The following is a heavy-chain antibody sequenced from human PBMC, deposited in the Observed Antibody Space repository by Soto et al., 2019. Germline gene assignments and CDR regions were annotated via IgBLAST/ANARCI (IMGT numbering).Heavy chain of an antibody. V-gene: IGHV3-23*01. CDR1: AISFNTYG. CDR3: PGQRSPEGWFDP. CDR2: GTVTGGCT. J-gene: IGHJ5*02. D-gene: IGHD3-10*01. Sequence: PGGSLRLSCAASAISFNTYGLTWVRQAPGKGLGWVSTGTVTGGCTYYADSVKGRFTISRDRSNYTVSLLLNSLRVEETAIYYCPGQRSPEGWFDPWGQGTLVTVSS.